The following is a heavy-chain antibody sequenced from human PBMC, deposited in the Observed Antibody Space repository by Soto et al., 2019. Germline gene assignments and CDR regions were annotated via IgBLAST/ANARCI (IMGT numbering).Heavy chain of an antibody. CDR2: INHSGST. J-gene: IGHJ4*02. D-gene: IGHD3-10*01. V-gene: IGHV4-34*01. CDR1: GGSFSGYY. CDR3: ARDYYGSGSYYSSFDY. Sequence: SQTLSLPCAVYGGSFSGYYWSWIRQPPGKGLEWIGEINHSGSTNYNPSLKSRVTISVDTSKNQFSLKLSSVTAADTAVYYCARDYYGSGSYYSSFDYWGQGTLVTVSS.